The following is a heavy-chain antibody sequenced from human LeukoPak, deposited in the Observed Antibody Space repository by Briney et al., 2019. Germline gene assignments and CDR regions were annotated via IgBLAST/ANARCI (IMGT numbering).Heavy chain of an antibody. CDR3: VSLYSSSWSNFDY. Sequence: GASVKVSCKASGYTFTGYYMHWVRQAPGQGLEWMGWINPNSGGTNYAQKFQGRVTMTRDTSISTAYMELSRLRSDDTAVYYCVSLYSSSWSNFDYWGQGTLVTVSS. CDR2: INPNSGGT. CDR1: GYTFTGYY. D-gene: IGHD6-13*01. J-gene: IGHJ4*02. V-gene: IGHV1-2*02.